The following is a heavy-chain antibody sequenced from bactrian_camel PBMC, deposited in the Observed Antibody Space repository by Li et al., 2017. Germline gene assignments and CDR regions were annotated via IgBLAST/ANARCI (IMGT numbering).Heavy chain of an antibody. J-gene: IGHJ4*01. D-gene: IGHD2*01. V-gene: IGHV3S53*01. CDR1: FFILDDFD. Sequence: ESGGGSVQTGGSLRLSCKPSFFILDDFDMMWHRQIPGNECELVASISGDGSTYYTDAVKGRFAISLDAAKNSVDLQMNSLKPDDTAVYYCAAGIPREVWTPPSLRCGSQGTQVTVS. CDR2: ISGDGST.